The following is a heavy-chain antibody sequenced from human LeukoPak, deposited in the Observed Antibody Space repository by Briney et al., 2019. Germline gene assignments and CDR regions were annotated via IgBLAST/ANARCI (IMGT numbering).Heavy chain of an antibody. J-gene: IGHJ4*02. Sequence: KPSETLSLTCTVSGGSIIIYYWNWIRQPAGKGLEWIGRVYSSGSTNYNPSLKSRVTMSVDTSKNHFSLKVSSVTAADTAVYFCAREITSGVYLLDFWGQGALVSISS. CDR1: GGSIIIYY. CDR3: AREITSGVYLLDF. D-gene: IGHD2-15*01. CDR2: VYSSGST. V-gene: IGHV4-4*07.